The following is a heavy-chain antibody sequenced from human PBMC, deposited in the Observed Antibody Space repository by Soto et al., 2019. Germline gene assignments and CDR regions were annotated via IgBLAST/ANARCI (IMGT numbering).Heavy chain of an antibody. CDR2: IWYDGSNK. CDR1: GFTFSSYG. CDR3: AGSYDYVFAFDI. V-gene: IGHV3-33*01. D-gene: IGHD3-16*01. Sequence: PGGSLRLSCAASGFTFSSYGMHWVRQAPGKGLEWVAVIWYDGSNKYYADSVKGRFTISRDNSKNTLYLQMNSLRAEDTAVYYCAGSYDYVFAFDIWGQGTMVTVSS. J-gene: IGHJ3*02.